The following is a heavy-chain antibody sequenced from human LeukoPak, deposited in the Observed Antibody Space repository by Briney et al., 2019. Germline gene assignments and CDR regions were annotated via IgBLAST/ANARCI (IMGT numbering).Heavy chain of an antibody. CDR2: INPNSAGT. CDR3: AKPRAGDRDAFDI. J-gene: IGHJ3*02. D-gene: IGHD2-21*01. Sequence: APLRVSSTATGYTYDPCDVKGGRQAPGQGLEWKRWINPNSAGTKYVQQFQGRVTMTRDTSISTAYMELTSLRSDDTAVYYCAKPRAGDRDAFDIWGQGTMVTVSS. V-gene: IGHV1-2*02. CDR1: GYTYDPCD.